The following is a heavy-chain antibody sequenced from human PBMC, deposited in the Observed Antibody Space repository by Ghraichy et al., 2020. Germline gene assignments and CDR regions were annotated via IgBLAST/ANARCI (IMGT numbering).Heavy chain of an antibody. J-gene: IGHJ3*02. CDR2: INPNSGGT. V-gene: IGHV1-2*04. CDR3: AREGGGIAAAGTDAFDI. Sequence: ASVKVSCKASGYTFTGYYMHWVRQAPGQGLEWMGWINPNSGGTNYAQKFQGWVTMTRDTSISTAYMELSRLRSDDTAMYYCAREGGGIAAAGTDAFDIWGQGTMVTVSS. CDR1: GYTFTGYY. D-gene: IGHD6-13*01.